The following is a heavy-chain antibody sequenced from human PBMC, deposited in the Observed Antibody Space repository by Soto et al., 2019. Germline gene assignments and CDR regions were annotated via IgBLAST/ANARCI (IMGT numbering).Heavy chain of an antibody. D-gene: IGHD6-6*01. CDR3: ARGIAARRGWFDP. Sequence: SETLSLTCTVSGGSVSSGSYYWSWIRQPPGKGLEWIGYIYYSGSTNYNPSLKSRVTISVDTSKNQFSLKLSSVTAADTAVYYCARGIAARRGWFDPWGQGTLVTVSS. J-gene: IGHJ5*02. V-gene: IGHV4-61*01. CDR1: GGSVSSGSYY. CDR2: IYYSGST.